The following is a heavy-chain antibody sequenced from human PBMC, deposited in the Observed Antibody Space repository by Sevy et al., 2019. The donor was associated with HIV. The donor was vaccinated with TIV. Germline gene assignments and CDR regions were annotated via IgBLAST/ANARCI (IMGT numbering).Heavy chain of an antibody. V-gene: IGHV3-30-3*01. CDR1: GFTFSSYA. Sequence: GGSLRLSCAASGFTFSSYAMHWVRQAPGKGLEWVAVISYDGSNKYYADSVKGRFTISRDNSKNTLYLQMNSLRAEDTAVYYCVRDPRLELRLYYYYYGMDVWGQGTTVTVSS. D-gene: IGHD1-7*01. CDR2: ISYDGSNK. CDR3: VRDPRLELRLYYYYYGMDV. J-gene: IGHJ6*02.